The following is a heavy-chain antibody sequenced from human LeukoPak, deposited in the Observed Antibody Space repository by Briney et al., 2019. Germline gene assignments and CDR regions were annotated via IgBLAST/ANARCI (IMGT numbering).Heavy chain of an antibody. CDR1: GFTFSSYS. CDR3: AGSAATIPGIAAAGPFDY. J-gene: IGHJ4*02. V-gene: IGHV3-48*04. D-gene: IGHD6-13*01. CDR2: ISSSSSTI. Sequence: GGSLRLSCAASGFTFSSYSMNWVRQAPGKGLEWVSYISSSSSTIYYADSVKGRFTISRDNAKNSLYLQMNSLRAEDTAVYYCAGSAATIPGIAAAGPFDYWGQGTLVTVSS.